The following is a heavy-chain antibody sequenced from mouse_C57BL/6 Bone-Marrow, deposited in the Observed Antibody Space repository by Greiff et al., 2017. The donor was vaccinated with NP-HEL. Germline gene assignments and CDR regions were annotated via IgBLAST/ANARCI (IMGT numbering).Heavy chain of an antibody. CDR3: ARHSLSTGYFDY. CDR1: GFTFSDYG. D-gene: IGHD4-1*02. Sequence: EVKLMESGGGLVQPGGSLKLSCAASGFTFSDYGMAWVRQAPRKGPEWVAFISNLAYSIYYADTVTGRFTISIENAKNTLYLEMGSLRSEDTAMYYCARHSLSTGYFDYGGQGTTLTVSS. J-gene: IGHJ2*01. V-gene: IGHV5-15*01. CDR2: ISNLAYSI.